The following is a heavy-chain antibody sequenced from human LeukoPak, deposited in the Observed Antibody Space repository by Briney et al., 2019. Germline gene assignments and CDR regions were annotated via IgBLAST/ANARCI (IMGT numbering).Heavy chain of an antibody. J-gene: IGHJ4*02. V-gene: IGHV3-33*01. CDR2: IWYDGSNK. CDR3: ARGSTVTTDFDY. Sequence: PGGSLRLSCAASGFTFSSYGMHWVRQAPGKGLEWVAVIWYDGSNKYYADSVKGRFTISRDNSKNTLYLQMNSLRAEDTAVYYCARGSTVTTDFDYWGQGTLVTVYS. D-gene: IGHD4-17*01. CDR1: GFTFSSYG.